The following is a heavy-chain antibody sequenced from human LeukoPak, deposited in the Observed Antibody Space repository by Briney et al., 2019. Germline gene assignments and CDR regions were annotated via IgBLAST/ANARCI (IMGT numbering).Heavy chain of an antibody. D-gene: IGHD4-17*01. Sequence: PGGSLRLSCAASGFTFSGYEMNWVRQAPGKGLDWVSYISSGGSTIYYADSVRGRFTISRDNAKKSLYLQMNSLRAEDTAVYYCVEGPTVTSHWGQGTLVTVSS. CDR3: VEGPTVTSH. CDR2: ISSGGSTI. J-gene: IGHJ4*02. CDR1: GFTFSGYE. V-gene: IGHV3-48*03.